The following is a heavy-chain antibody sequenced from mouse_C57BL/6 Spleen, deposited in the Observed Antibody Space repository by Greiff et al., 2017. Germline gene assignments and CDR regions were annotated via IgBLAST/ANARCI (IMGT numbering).Heavy chain of an antibody. D-gene: IGHD1-1*02. CDR1: GFTFSSYG. CDR3: ARRWYYFGD. CDR2: ISSGGSYT. Sequence: VQLQQSGGDLVKPGGSLKLSCAASGFTFSSYGMSWVRQTPDKRLEWVATISSGGSYTYYPDSVKGLFTISRDTAKNTLYLQMSSLKSEYTAMYYCARRWYYFGDWGHGTTLTVSS. V-gene: IGHV5-6*01. J-gene: IGHJ2*01.